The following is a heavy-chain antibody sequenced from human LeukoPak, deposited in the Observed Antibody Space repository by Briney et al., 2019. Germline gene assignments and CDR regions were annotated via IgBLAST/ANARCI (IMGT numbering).Heavy chain of an antibody. Sequence: ASVKVSCKASGYTFTSYGISWVRQAPGQGLEWMGWISAYNGNTNYAQKLQGRVTMTTDTSTSTAYMELRSLRSDDTAVYYCARVLSVTMIVVVSGAFDIWGQGKMVPVFS. CDR2: ISAYNGNT. CDR3: ARVLSVTMIVVVSGAFDI. J-gene: IGHJ3*02. V-gene: IGHV1-18*01. CDR1: GYTFTSYG. D-gene: IGHD3-22*01.